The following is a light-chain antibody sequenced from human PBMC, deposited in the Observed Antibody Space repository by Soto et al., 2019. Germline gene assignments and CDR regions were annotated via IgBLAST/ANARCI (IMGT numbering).Light chain of an antibody. Sequence: EIVMTQSPATLSVSPGERVTLSCRASQSVSSSLAWYQQKPGQSPRLLIYGASTRATGIPARFIGSGSGTEFTLTISSLQSEDFAVYYCQQYINLWTCGQGTKVEIK. CDR2: GAS. CDR1: QSVSSS. CDR3: QQYINLWT. J-gene: IGKJ1*01. V-gene: IGKV3-15*01.